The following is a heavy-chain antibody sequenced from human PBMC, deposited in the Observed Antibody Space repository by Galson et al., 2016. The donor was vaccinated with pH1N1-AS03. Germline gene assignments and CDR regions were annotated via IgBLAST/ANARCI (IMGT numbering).Heavy chain of an antibody. CDR2: ISRSNLYT. J-gene: IGHJ4*02. CDR1: GFTFSDYY. CDR3: AKDKGSSRHDDY. V-gene: IGHV3-11*05. D-gene: IGHD6-13*01. Sequence: SLRLSCAASGFTFSDYYITWIRQAPGKGLEWLSYISRSNLYTNYADAVKGRFTISRDNSKQTLYLQMNSLRAEDAAVYLCAKDKGSSRHDDYWGQGTRVTVSS.